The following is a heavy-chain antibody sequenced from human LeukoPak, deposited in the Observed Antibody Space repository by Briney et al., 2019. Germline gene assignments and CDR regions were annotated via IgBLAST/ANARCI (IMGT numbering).Heavy chain of an antibody. CDR3: ARGRGYNWFDP. CDR1: GGSFSDYY. D-gene: IGHD3-10*01. J-gene: IGHJ5*02. Sequence: SETLSLTCAVYGGSFSDYYWSWIRQPPGKGLEWIGEINHGGSTNYNPSLKSRVTISVDTSKSQFSLKLSSVTAADTAVYYCARGRGYNWFDPWGEGTLVTVSS. CDR2: INHGGST. V-gene: IGHV4-34*01.